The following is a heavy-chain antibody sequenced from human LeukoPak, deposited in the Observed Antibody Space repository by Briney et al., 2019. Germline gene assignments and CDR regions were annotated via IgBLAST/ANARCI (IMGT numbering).Heavy chain of an antibody. Sequence: GGSLRLSCAASGFTFSSYSMDWVRQAPGKGLEWGSSISSSSSYIHYADSVKGRFTISRDNAKNSLYLQMITLRAEDTAVYYCARAITMKVVSSDAFDIWGQGTMVTVSS. D-gene: IGHD3-22*01. J-gene: IGHJ3*02. CDR3: ARAITMKVVSSDAFDI. CDR2: ISSSSSYI. CDR1: GFTFSSYS. V-gene: IGHV3-21*01.